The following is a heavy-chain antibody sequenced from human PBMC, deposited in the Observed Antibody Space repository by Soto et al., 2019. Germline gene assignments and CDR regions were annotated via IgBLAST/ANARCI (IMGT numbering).Heavy chain of an antibody. D-gene: IGHD3-10*01. CDR1: GGSISSGGYY. V-gene: IGHV4-31*03. J-gene: IGHJ4*02. CDR3: ARDSAAGVNGTDY. CDR2: IYYSGST. Sequence: PSETLSLTCTVSGGSISSGGYYWSWIRQHPGKGLEWIGYIYYSGSTYYNPSLKSRVTISVDTSKNQYSLKLSSVTAADTAVYYCARDSAAGVNGTDYWGQGTLVTVS.